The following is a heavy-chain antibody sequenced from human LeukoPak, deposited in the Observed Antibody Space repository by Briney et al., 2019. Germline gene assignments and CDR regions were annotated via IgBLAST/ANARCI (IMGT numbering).Heavy chain of an antibody. CDR1: GYSFTSHY. CDR2: INPSGSST. V-gene: IGHV1-46*01. CDR3: ARVQYSNFGYYYYMDV. D-gene: IGHD4-11*01. Sequence: ASVKVSCKASGYSFTSHYMHWVRQAPGQGLEWLGLINPSGSSTLYAQKFQGRVTITRNTSISTAYMELSSLRSEDTAVYYCARVQYSNFGYYYYMDVWGKGTTVTVSS. J-gene: IGHJ6*03.